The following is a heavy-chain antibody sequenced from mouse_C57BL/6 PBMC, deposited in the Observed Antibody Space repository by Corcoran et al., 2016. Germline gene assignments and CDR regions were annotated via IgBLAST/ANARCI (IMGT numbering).Heavy chain of an antibody. CDR1: GYTFTDYY. CDR2: VNPNNGGT. V-gene: IGHV1-26*01. Sequence: EVQLQQSGPELVKPGDSVKISCKASGYTFTDYYMNWVKQSHGKILEWIGDVNPNNGGTSYNQKFKGKATLTVDKSASTAYMELRSLTYEDSAVYYCARHEPYYYALVYWGQGTSVTVSS. CDR3: ARHEPYYYALVY. J-gene: IGHJ4*01.